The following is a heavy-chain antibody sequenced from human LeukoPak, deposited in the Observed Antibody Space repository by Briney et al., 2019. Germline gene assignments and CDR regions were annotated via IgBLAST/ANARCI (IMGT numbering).Heavy chain of an antibody. J-gene: IGHJ6*03. CDR1: GFTFDDYA. Sequence: GRSLRLSCAASGFTFDDYAMHWVRQAPGKGLEWVSAISGSGGSTYYADSVKGRFTISRDNSKNTLYLQMNSLRAEDTALYYCARVDALDYYGSGSYYYYMDVWGKGTTVTVSS. CDR3: ARVDALDYYGSGSYYYYMDV. D-gene: IGHD3-10*01. V-gene: IGHV3-23*01. CDR2: ISGSGGST.